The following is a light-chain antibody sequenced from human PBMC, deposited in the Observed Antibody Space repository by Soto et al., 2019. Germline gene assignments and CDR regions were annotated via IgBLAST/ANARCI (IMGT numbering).Light chain of an antibody. J-gene: IGKJ5*01. V-gene: IGKV3-20*01. Sequence: EIVLTQSPGTLSLSLGERATLSCRASQSVTSNYLGWYQQKTGQSPRLLIYGASSRATGVPDRFSGSGSGTDFTRTISRLEPEDFAVYSCQQYGSSPITFGQGTRLEIK. CDR3: QQYGSSPIT. CDR2: GAS. CDR1: QSVTSNY.